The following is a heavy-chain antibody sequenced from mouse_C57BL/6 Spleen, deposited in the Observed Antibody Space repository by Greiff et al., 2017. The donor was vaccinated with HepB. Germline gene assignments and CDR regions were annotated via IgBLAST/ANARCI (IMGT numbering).Heavy chain of an antibody. CDR1: GFSLSTFGMG. J-gene: IGHJ2*01. D-gene: IGHD1-1*01. CDR2: IWWDDDK. Sequence: QVQLKESGPGILQPSQTLSLSCSFSGFSLSTFGMGVGWMRQPSGKGLEWLAHIWWDDDKYYNPALKSRRTISKVTSKNQVFLKIANVDAADTATYYCARETTVGRYCFDYWGQGTTLTVSS. CDR3: ARETTVGRYCFDY. V-gene: IGHV8-8*01.